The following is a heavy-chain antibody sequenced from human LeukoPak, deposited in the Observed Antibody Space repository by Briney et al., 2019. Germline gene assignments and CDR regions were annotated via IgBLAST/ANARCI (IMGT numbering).Heavy chain of an antibody. CDR1: GGSISSYY. J-gene: IGHJ6*03. V-gene: IGHV4-59*01. Sequence: SETLSLTCTVSGGSISSYYWSWIRQPPGKGLEWIGYIYHSGSTNYNPSLKSRVTISVDTSKNQFSLKLSSVTAADTAVYYCARDGAFTIFGVDYYMDVWGKGTTVTVSS. CDR3: ARDGAFTIFGVDYYMDV. CDR2: IYHSGST. D-gene: IGHD3-3*01.